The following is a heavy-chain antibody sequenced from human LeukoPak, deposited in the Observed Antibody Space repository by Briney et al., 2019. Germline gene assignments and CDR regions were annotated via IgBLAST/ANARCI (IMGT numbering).Heavy chain of an antibody. J-gene: IGHJ4*02. Sequence: GGSLRLSCAASGFTFSSYTMNWVRQAPGKGLEWVSSIIGSSSYIYYADSVKGRFTISRDNAKNSLSLQMNSLRAEDTAVYYCARLSSHYYDFWSGYFDYWGQGTLVTVSS. CDR1: GFTFSSYT. V-gene: IGHV3-21*01. CDR3: ARLSSHYYDFWSGYFDY. CDR2: IIGSSSYI. D-gene: IGHD3-3*01.